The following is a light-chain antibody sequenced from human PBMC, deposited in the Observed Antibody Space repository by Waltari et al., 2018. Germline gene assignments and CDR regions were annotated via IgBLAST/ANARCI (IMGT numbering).Light chain of an antibody. Sequence: EIVLTQSPATLSLSPGERATLSCRASQSVSSYLAWDQQKPGQAPRRLIDDASNRATGIPARFSGSGSGTDFTLTISSLEPEDFAGYYCQQRSNWPGLTFGGGTKVEIK. CDR2: DAS. J-gene: IGKJ4*01. V-gene: IGKV3-11*01. CDR1: QSVSSY. CDR3: QQRSNWPGLT.